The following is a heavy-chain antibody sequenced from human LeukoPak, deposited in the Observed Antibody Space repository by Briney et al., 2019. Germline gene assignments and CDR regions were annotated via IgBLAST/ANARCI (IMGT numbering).Heavy chain of an antibody. V-gene: IGHV1-69*13. CDR2: IIPIFGTA. CDR1: GGTFSSYA. D-gene: IGHD4-17*01. Sequence: SVKVSCKASGGTFSSYAISWVRQAPGQGLEWMGGIIPIFGTANYAQKFQGRVTITADESTSTAYMELSSLRSEDTAVYYCASRRTVITPGAFDIWGQGTMVTVSS. J-gene: IGHJ3*02. CDR3: ASRRTVITPGAFDI.